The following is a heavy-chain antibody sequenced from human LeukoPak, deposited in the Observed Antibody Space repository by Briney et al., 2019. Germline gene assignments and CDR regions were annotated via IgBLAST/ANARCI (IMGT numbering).Heavy chain of an antibody. CDR3: ASFRNTDI. Sequence: GGSLRLSCSASGLTFSTYWMHWVRQAPGKGLVWVSRIDPDGNTVYADSVRGRFTVSRDDAKNTMYLQMNSLRVEDTALYYCASFRNTDIWGQGTTVTVSP. CDR1: GLTFSTYW. J-gene: IGHJ3*02. D-gene: IGHD2/OR15-2a*01. V-gene: IGHV3-74*01. CDR2: IDPDGNT.